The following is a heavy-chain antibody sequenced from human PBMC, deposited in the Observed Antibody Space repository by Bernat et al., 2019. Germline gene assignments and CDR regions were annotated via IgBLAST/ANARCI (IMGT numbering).Heavy chain of an antibody. Sequence: QVQLVESGGGVVQPGRSLRLSCAASGFTFSSYAMHWVRQAPGKGLEWVAVISYDGSNKYYADSVKGRFTISRDNSKNTLYLQMNSLRAEDTAVYYCARAKGDYGVDDAFDIWGQGTMVTVSS. CDR2: ISYDGSNK. J-gene: IGHJ3*02. V-gene: IGHV3-30-3*01. D-gene: IGHD4-17*01. CDR1: GFTFSSYA. CDR3: ARAKGDYGVDDAFDI.